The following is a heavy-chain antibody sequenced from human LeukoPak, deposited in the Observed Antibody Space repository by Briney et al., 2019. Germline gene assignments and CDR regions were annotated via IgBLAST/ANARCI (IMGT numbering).Heavy chain of an antibody. CDR1: GLTFSRYW. CDR2: INQHGSEK. Sequence: PGGSLRISCAASGLTFSRYWLTWVRQAPGKGLEWVANINQHGSEKNYVDSVKGRFTISRDNAKSSLYLQMNSLRDEDTAVYHCVSRGCTANACFVSSFNCFDHWGQGSLVTVSS. D-gene: IGHD2-8*02. J-gene: IGHJ4*02. V-gene: IGHV3-7*03. CDR3: VSRGCTANACFVSSFNCFDH.